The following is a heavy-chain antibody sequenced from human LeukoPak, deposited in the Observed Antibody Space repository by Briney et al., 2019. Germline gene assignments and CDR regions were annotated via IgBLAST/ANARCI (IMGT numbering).Heavy chain of an antibody. Sequence: GGSLRLSCAASGITFGNNWMHWVRQAPGKGLEWVAVISYDGSNKYYADSVKGRFTISRDNSKNTLYLQMNSLRAEDTAVYYCARDGVVTYYYYGMDVWGQGTTVTVSS. J-gene: IGHJ6*02. D-gene: IGHD3-3*01. V-gene: IGHV3-30-3*01. CDR1: GITFGNNW. CDR2: ISYDGSNK. CDR3: ARDGVVTYYYYGMDV.